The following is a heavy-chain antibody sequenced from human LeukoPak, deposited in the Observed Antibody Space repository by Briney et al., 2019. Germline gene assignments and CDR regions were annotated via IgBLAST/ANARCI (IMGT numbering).Heavy chain of an antibody. CDR1: GFTFSSYA. CDR3: AKYVVVVVGIPQRAFDI. CDR2: IGGDGGGI. J-gene: IGHJ3*02. Sequence: GGSLRLSCAASGFTFSSYAMTWVRQAPGKGLEWVSVIGGDGGGIQYADSVKGRFTISRDNYKNTLDLQMNSLTDEDTAVYYCAKYVVVVVGIPQRAFDIWGQGTMVTVSP. V-gene: IGHV3-23*01. D-gene: IGHD2-15*01.